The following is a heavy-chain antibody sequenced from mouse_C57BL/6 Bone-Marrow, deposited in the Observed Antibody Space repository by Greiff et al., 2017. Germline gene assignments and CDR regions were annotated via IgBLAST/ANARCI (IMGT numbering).Heavy chain of an antibody. D-gene: IGHD3-2*02. CDR1: GFTFSSYG. V-gene: IGHV5-6*01. CDR3: ARRDSSGYGAY. Sequence: EVLVVESGGDLVKPGGSLKLSCAASGFTFSSYGMSWVRQTPDKRLEWVATISSGGSYTYYPDSVKGRFTISRDNAKNTLYLQMSSLKSEDTAMXYCARRDSSGYGAYWGQGTLVTVSA. CDR2: ISSGGSYT. J-gene: IGHJ3*01.